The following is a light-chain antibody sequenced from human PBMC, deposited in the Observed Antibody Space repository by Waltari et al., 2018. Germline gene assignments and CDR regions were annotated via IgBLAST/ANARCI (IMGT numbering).Light chain of an antibody. J-gene: IGKJ2*01. CDR1: RSVLYSSNNKNY. V-gene: IGKV4-1*01. CDR3: QQYYSIPQT. Sequence: DIVMTQSPDSLTVSLGERATINCKYSRSVLYSSNNKNYLAWYQQKPGQPPKLLIFWASTRESGVPDRFSGSGSGTDFTLTISSLQAEDVAVYYCQQYYSIPQTFGQGTKLEIK. CDR2: WAS.